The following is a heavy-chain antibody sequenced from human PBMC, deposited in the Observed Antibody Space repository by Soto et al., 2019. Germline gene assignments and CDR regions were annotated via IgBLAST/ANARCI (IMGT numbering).Heavy chain of an antibody. CDR3: AKGASYGSRSYPLDP. CDR1: GFSFSSYA. V-gene: IGHV3-23*01. J-gene: IGHJ5*02. D-gene: IGHD3-10*01. Sequence: EVQLLESGGGLVQPGGSLRLSCAASGFSFSSYAMSWVRQAPGKGLEWVSVISGSGGTEYADSVKGRFTISRDNSKSTLYLRMNNLRADDTAVYYCAKGASYGSRSYPLDPWGQGTLVTVSS. CDR2: ISGSGGT.